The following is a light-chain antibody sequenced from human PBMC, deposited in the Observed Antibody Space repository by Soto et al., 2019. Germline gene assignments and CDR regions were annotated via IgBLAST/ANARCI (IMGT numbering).Light chain of an antibody. V-gene: IGKV3-15*01. Sequence: EIVMTQSPATLSVSPGERVTLSCWASQSIGSNLAWYQQRPGQGPRLLIYDASTRATGIPARFSGSGSGTDFTLTISSLQSEDFAIYYCQQYNNWLRWTFGQGTKVEIK. J-gene: IGKJ1*01. CDR2: DAS. CDR1: QSIGSN. CDR3: QQYNNWLRWT.